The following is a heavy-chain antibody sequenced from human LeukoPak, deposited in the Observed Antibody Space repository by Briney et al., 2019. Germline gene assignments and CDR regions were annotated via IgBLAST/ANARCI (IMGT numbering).Heavy chain of an antibody. V-gene: IGHV4-34*01. D-gene: IGHD3-10*01. CDR3: ARWSMVRGLMPD. CDR1: GGSFSGYY. Sequence: SETLSLTCAVYGGSFSGYYWSWIRQPPGKGLEWIGEINHSGSTNYNPSLKSRVTISVDTSKNQFSLKLSSVTAADTAVYYCARWSMVRGLMPDWGQGTLVTVSS. J-gene: IGHJ4*02. CDR2: INHSGST.